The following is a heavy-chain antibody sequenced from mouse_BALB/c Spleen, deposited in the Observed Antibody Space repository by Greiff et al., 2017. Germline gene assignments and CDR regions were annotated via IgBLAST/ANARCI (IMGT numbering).Heavy chain of an antibody. Sequence: QVQLQQPGAELVGPGASVKLSCKASGYTFTSYWVNWVKQRPEQGLEWIGRIDRYGSETHYNQKFKDKAILTVDNSSITAYMQRSRLTSEDSAVYYCARLLRLYYFDYWGQGTTLTVSS. V-gene: IGHV1-52*01. CDR2: IDRYGSET. D-gene: IGHD1-2*01. J-gene: IGHJ2*01. CDR3: ARLLRLYYFDY. CDR1: GYTFTSYW.